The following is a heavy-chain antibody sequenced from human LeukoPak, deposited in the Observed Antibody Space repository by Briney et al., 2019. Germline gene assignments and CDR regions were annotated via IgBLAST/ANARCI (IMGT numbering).Heavy chain of an antibody. CDR3: ASSSGYSYGRI. CDR2: ISYDGSNK. CDR1: GFTFSSYA. V-gene: IGHV3-30-3*01. D-gene: IGHD5-18*01. Sequence: GGSLRLSCSASGFTFSSYAMHWVRQAPGKGLEWVAVISYDGSNKYYADSVKGRFTISRDNSKNTLYLQMNSLRAEDTAVYYCASSSGYSYGRIWGQGTLVTVSS. J-gene: IGHJ4*02.